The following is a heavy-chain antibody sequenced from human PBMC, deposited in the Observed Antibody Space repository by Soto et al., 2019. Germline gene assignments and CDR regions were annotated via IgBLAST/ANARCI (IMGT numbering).Heavy chain of an antibody. Sequence: SVKVSCKASGGTFSSYAISWVRQAPGQGLEWMGGIIPIFGTANYAQKFQGRVTITADKSTSTAYMELSSLRSEDTAVYYCASRLGTPVGATPHGMDVWGQGTTVTVSS. D-gene: IGHD1-26*01. V-gene: IGHV1-69*06. J-gene: IGHJ6*02. CDR2: IIPIFGTA. CDR1: GGTFSSYA. CDR3: ASRLGTPVGATPHGMDV.